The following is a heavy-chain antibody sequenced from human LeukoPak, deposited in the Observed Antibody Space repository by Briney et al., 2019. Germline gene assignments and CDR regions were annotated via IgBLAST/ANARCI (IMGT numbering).Heavy chain of an antibody. V-gene: IGHV3-23*01. CDR3: AKEIYGDSTGGRFQH. CDR1: GFTFSSYA. D-gene: IGHD4-17*01. J-gene: IGHJ1*01. CDR2: MSGSGGST. Sequence: GGSLRLSCAASGFTFSSYAMSWVRQAPGKGLEWVSVMSGSGGSTYYADSVKGRFTISRDNSKNTLYLQMNSLRAEDTAVYYCAKEIYGDSTGGRFQHWGQGTLVTVSS.